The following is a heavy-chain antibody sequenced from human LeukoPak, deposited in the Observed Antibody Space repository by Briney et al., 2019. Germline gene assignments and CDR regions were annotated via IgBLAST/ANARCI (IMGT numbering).Heavy chain of an antibody. J-gene: IGHJ4*02. CDR3: ARVVDGYNLKGPFDY. CDR2: ISAYNGNT. V-gene: IGHV1-18*01. D-gene: IGHD5-24*01. Sequence: GASVKVSCKASGYTFTSYGISWVRQAPGQGLEWMGWISAYNGNTKYSQKFQGRVTITRDTSASTAYMELSSLRSEDTAVYYCARVVDGYNLKGPFDYWGQGTLVTVSS. CDR1: GYTFTSYG.